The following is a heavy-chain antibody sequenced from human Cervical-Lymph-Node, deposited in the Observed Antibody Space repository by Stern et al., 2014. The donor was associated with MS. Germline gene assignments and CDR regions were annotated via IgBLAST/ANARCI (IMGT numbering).Heavy chain of an antibody. Sequence: QLVESGAEVKKPGASVKVSCKASGYTFTSYCMHWVRQAPGQGLEWMGIINPSAGSTSYAQKFQGRVTMTRDTSTSTVYMELRSLRSEDTAVYYCAREVAGHRLGMMDVWGQGTTVTVSS. CDR3: AREVAGHRLGMMDV. CDR2: INPSAGST. J-gene: IGHJ6*02. CDR1: GYTFTSYC. V-gene: IGHV1-46*01. D-gene: IGHD6-19*01.